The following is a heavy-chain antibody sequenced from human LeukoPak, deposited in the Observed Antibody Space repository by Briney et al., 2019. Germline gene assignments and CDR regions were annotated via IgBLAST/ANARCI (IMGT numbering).Heavy chain of an antibody. V-gene: IGHV4-39*01. Sequence: SETLSLTCSVSGGSISRSGGYWGWIRQPPGKGLEWIGSIYYSGSTYYNPSLKSRVTVSVDTSKNQFSLKLSSVTAADTAVYYCARLTDGLATVIRHFDYWGQGTLVTVSS. J-gene: IGHJ4*02. CDR1: GGSISRSGGY. CDR3: ARLTDGLATVIRHFDY. D-gene: IGHD5-24*01. CDR2: IYYSGST.